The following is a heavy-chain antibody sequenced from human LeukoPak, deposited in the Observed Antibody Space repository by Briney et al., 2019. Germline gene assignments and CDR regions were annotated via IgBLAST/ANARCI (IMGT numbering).Heavy chain of an antibody. CDR1: GYSISSGYY. D-gene: IGHD3/OR15-3a*01. CDR3: ARLGLGNEYGSVYRPTHFQH. J-gene: IGHJ1*01. Sequence: SETLSLTRTLSGYSISSGYYWGWIRQPPGKGLEWIGSIYHSGGTYYNPSLKSPVTLLVDTSKNQFSLKLTSVTAADTAVYFCARLGLGNEYGSVYRPTHFQHWGQGILVTVSS. V-gene: IGHV4-38-2*02. CDR2: IYHSGGT.